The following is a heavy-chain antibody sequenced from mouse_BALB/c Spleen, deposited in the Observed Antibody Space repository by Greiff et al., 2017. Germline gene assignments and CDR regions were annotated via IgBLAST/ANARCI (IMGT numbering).Heavy chain of an antibody. CDR3: ARRVHYYGSFDY. CDR2: ISSGSSTI. CDR1: GFTFSSFG. J-gene: IGHJ2*01. V-gene: IGHV5-17*02. D-gene: IGHD1-2*01. Sequence: EVQLQESGGGLVQPGGSRKLSCAASGFTFSSFGMHWVRQAPEKGLEWVAYISSGSSTIYYADTVKGRFTISRDNPKNTLFLQMTSLRSEDTAMYYCARRVHYYGSFDYWGQGTTLTVSS.